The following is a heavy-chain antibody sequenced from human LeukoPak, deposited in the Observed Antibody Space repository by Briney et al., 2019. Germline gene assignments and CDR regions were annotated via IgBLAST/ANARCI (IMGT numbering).Heavy chain of an antibody. D-gene: IGHD2-21*02. CDR3: ARVGGDCGGDCCHYYSMDV. CDR2: IYPTGST. V-gene: IGHV4-4*07. CDR1: GGSISSYY. Sequence: SETLSLTCSVSGGSISSYYWSWIRQSAGKGREWIGRIYPTGSTNYNPSLKSRVTISGDKSKNQFSLKLSSVTAADTAVYYCARVGGDCGGDCCHYYSMDVWGKGTTVTVSS. J-gene: IGHJ6*03.